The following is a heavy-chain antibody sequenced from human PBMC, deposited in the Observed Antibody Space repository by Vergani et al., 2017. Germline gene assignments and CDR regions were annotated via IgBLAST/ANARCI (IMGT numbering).Heavy chain of an antibody. V-gene: IGHV3-30*02. D-gene: IGHD2-8*01. CDR1: GFTFSNYG. J-gene: IGHJ6*03. CDR3: ARSGYCAHGVCYMTYYYYMDV. Sequence: VQLLESGGNLVQPGGSLRLSCGASGFTFSNYGMHWVRQAPGKGLEWVTFIRYDGSNTYYADSVKGRFTISRDNSKNTLYLQMNNLRAADTAVYYCARSGYCAHGVCYMTYYYYMDVWGKGTAVTVSS. CDR2: IRYDGSNT.